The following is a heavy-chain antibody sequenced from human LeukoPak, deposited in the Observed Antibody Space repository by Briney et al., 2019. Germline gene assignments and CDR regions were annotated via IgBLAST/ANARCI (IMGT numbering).Heavy chain of an antibody. CDR3: ARTVGYQRYFDWLGVSYYYYYMDV. J-gene: IGHJ6*03. CDR2: IYTSGST. CDR1: GGSISSYY. V-gene: IGHV4-4*07. Sequence: SETLSLTCTVSGGSISSYYWSWIRQPAGKGLEWIGRIYTSGSTNYNPSLKSRVTVSVDTSKNQFSLKLSSVTAADTAVYYCARTVGYQRYFDWLGVSYYYYYMDVWGKGTTVTISS. D-gene: IGHD3-9*01.